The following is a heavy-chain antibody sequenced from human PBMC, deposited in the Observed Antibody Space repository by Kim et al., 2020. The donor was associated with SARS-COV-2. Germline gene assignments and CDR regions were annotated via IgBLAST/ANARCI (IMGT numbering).Heavy chain of an antibody. Sequence: SETLSLTCAVYGGSFSGYYWSWIRQPPGKGLEWIGEINHSGSTNYNPSPKSRVTISVDTSKNQFPLKLSSVTAADTAVYYCARGRWEGRTWYQLLEYYFDNWGQGTLVTVSS. CDR2: INHSGST. J-gene: IGHJ4*02. V-gene: IGHV4-34*01. CDR1: GGSFSGYY. CDR3: ARGRWEGRTWYQLLEYYFDN. D-gene: IGHD2-2*01.